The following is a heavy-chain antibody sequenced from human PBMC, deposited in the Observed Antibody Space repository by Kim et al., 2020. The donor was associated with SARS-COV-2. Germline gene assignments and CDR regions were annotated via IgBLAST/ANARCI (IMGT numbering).Heavy chain of an antibody. V-gene: IGHV3-23*01. CDR2: T. J-gene: IGHJ4*02. D-gene: IGHD6-19*01. Sequence: TYYADSVKGRFTISRDNSKNTLYLQMNSLRAEDTAVYYCAKDEEAVAGLGWGQGTLVTVSS. CDR3: AKDEEAVAGLG.